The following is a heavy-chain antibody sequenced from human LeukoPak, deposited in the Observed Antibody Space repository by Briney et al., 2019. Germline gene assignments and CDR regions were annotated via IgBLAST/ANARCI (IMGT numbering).Heavy chain of an antibody. J-gene: IGHJ4*02. CDR2: INPSGDTT. CDR1: GYTFTSYY. V-gene: IGHV1-46*01. CDR3: ARGREGSSWSDGRFDY. Sequence: ASVKVSCKTSGYTFTSYYMHWVRQAPGQGLEWMGIINPSGDTTSYAQKFQGRVTMTRDTSTSTVYMELSSLRSEDTAVYYCARGREGSSWSDGRFDYWGQGTLVTVSS. D-gene: IGHD6-13*01.